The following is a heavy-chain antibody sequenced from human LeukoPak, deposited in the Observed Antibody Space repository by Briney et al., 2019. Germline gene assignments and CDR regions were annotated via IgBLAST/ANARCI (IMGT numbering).Heavy chain of an antibody. Sequence: PGGSLRLSCAASGSTFSSYSMNWVRQAPGKGLEWVSFISSSSSYIYYADSVKGRSTISRDNAKNSLYLQMNSLRAEDTAVYYCARGFDSSSWYRRGFDYWGQGTLVTVSS. CDR1: GSTFSSYS. J-gene: IGHJ4*02. CDR3: ARGFDSSSWYRRGFDY. V-gene: IGHV3-21*01. D-gene: IGHD6-13*01. CDR2: ISSSSSYI.